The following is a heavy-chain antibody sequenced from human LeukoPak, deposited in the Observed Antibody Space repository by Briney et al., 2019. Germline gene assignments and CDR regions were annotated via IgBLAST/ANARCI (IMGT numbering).Heavy chain of an antibody. CDR1: GYSISSGYY. D-gene: IGHD2-8*01. CDR2: VYRIGST. Sequence: PSETLSLTCTVPGYSISSGYYWGWVRQPPGNGLEWIASVYRIGSTYYKSSLKTRARIPVATSKNQFSFQLRSVTPGYTPGFYCARDSNLGYCTDPLCYSGRYWGQGTLVTVSS. J-gene: IGHJ4*02. CDR3: ARDSNLGYCTDPLCYSGRY. V-gene: IGHV4-38-2*02.